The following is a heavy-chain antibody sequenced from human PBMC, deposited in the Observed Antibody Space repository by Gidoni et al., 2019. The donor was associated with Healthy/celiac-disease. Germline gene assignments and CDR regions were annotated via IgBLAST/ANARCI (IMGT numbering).Heavy chain of an antibody. J-gene: IGHJ4*02. CDR3: ARHVPAPYYDILTGPKYYFDY. Sequence: QLQLQASGPGLVKPSETLSLTCTVSGGSISSSSYYWGWIRQPPGKGLEWIGCIYYSGSTYYNPPLKSRVTISVDTSKNQFSLKLSSVTAADTAVYYCARHVPAPYYDILTGPKYYFDYWGQGTLVTVSS. V-gene: IGHV4-39*01. CDR1: GGSISSSSYY. D-gene: IGHD3-9*01. CDR2: IYYSGST.